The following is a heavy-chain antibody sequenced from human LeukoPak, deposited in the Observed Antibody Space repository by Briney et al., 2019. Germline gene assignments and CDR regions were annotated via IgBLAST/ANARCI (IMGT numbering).Heavy chain of an antibody. J-gene: IGHJ5*02. CDR3: ARDGPYSTSSTHPP. CDR1: GFTFSSSW. CDR2: IKQDGSEK. V-gene: IGHV3-7*03. D-gene: IGHD6-6*01. Sequence: GGSLRLSCAASGFTFSSSWMSWVRQAPGKGLEWVANIKQDGSEKYYVGSVKGRFTISRDNARNSLYLQMDSLRAEDTAVYYCARDGPYSTSSTHPPWGQGTLVTVSS.